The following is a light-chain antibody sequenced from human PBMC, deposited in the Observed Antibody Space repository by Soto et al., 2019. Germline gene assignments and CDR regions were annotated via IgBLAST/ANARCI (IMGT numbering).Light chain of an antibody. V-gene: IGLV1-40*01. Sequence: QLVLTQPPSVSGAPGQRVTISCTGSSSNIGAHYDVHWYQQLPGTAPKLLIYGNSNRPSGVPDRFSGSKSGTSASLAITGLQAGDEADYYCQSYDNSLSVYVFGTGTKLTVL. CDR3: QSYDNSLSVYV. CDR2: GNS. CDR1: SSNIGAHYD. J-gene: IGLJ1*01.